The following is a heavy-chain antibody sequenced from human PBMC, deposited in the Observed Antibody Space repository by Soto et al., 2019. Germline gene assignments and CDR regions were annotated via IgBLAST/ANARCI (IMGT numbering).Heavy chain of an antibody. CDR3: ATAAESAPGLFDS. J-gene: IGHJ4*02. D-gene: IGHD6-13*01. V-gene: IGHV4-4*07. CDR1: PASSSTFF. CDR2: VFGSGGT. Sequence: PSETLSLTCTVSPASSSTFFWNWIRQPAGKGLEWIGRVFGSGGTHYNPSLKRRVTISKDTSKNSFSLKLTSVTAADTAMYFCATAAESAPGLFDSWGQGTLVTVSS.